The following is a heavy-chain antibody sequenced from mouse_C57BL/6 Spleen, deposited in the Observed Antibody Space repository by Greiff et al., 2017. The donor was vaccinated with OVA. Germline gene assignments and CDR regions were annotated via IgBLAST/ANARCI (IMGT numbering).Heavy chain of an antibody. J-gene: IGHJ2*01. CDR1: GYTFTSYW. D-gene: IGHD2-2*01. Sequence: VQLQQPGAELVMPGASVKLSCKASGYTFTSYWMHWVKQRPGQGLEWIGEIDPSDSYTNYNQKFKGKSTLPVDKSSSPPSIQLSSLTSEDSAVYYCAVSGYDAGFAYWGQGTTLTVSA. CDR3: AVSGYDAGFAY. V-gene: IGHV1-69*01. CDR2: IDPSDSYT.